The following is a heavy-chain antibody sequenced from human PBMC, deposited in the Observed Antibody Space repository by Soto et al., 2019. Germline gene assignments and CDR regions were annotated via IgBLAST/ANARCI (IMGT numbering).Heavy chain of an antibody. Sequence: GGSLRLSCAASGFTFSSYWMSWVRQAPGKGLEWVANIKQDGSEKQYVDSVRGRFTISRDNAENSLYLQMNSLRVEDTALYYCARDYLVVPHRVIDYWGQGTLVTVSS. CDR3: ARDYLVVPHRVIDY. D-gene: IGHD2-2*01. CDR2: IKQDGSEK. J-gene: IGHJ4*02. V-gene: IGHV3-7*01. CDR1: GFTFSSYW.